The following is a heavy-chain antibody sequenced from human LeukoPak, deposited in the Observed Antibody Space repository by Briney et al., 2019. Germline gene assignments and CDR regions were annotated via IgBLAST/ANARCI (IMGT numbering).Heavy chain of an antibody. D-gene: IGHD6-19*01. CDR1: GFTFSSYW. J-gene: IGHJ4*02. CDR2: IRYDGSNK. V-gene: IGHV3-30*02. Sequence: GGSLRLSCAASGFTFSSYWMHWVRQAPGKGLEWVAFIRYDGSNKYYADSVKGRFTISRDNSKNTLYLQMNSLRAEDTAVYYCAKGMQWLVSNYFDYWGQGTLVTVSS. CDR3: AKGMQWLVSNYFDY.